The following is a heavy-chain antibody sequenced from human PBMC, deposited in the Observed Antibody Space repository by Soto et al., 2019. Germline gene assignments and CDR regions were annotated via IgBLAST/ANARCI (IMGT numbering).Heavy chain of an antibody. CDR2: IRSKANSYAT. J-gene: IGHJ4*02. V-gene: IGHV3-73*01. CDR3: ARLWSEREPNFDY. CDR1: GYTFSDSA. D-gene: IGHD1-26*01. Sequence: PGGSLRLSCAASGYTFSDSAMHWFRQASGKGLEWVGRIRSKANSYATVYAASVKGRFTISRDDSKNTAYLQMNSLKTEDTAVYYCARLWSEREPNFDYWGQGTLVTVSS.